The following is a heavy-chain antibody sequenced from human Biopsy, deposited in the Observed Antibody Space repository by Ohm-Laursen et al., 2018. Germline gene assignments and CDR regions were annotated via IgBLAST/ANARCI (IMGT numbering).Heavy chain of an antibody. Sequence: SLRLSCTGFEFTFSGYSMNWVRQAPGRGLGWVSYINVYSNKKYYADSVKCRFIVSRDNDKNSLYLQMNSFRAEDTAVYHCARSPGRDRMDVWGQGTTVIVSS. CDR2: INVYSNKK. J-gene: IGHJ6*02. V-gene: IGHV3-48*04. CDR3: ARSPGRDRMDV. CDR1: EFTFSGYS. D-gene: IGHD1-14*01.